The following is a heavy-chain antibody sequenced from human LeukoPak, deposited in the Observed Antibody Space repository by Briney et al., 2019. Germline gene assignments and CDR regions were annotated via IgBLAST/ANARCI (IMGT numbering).Heavy chain of an antibody. J-gene: IGHJ6*03. CDR3: ASYIRSGDYYMDV. Sequence: SETLSLTCTVSGGSISSHYWSWIRQPPGKGLEWIGYIYYSGSTNYNPSLKSRVTISVDTSKNQFSLKLSSVTAADTAVYYCASYIRSGDYYMDVWGEGTTVTVSS. CDR2: IYYSGST. D-gene: IGHD3-3*01. CDR1: GGSISSHY. V-gene: IGHV4-59*11.